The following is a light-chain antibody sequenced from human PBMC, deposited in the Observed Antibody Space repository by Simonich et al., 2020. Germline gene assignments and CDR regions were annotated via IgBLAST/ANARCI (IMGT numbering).Light chain of an antibody. Sequence: QSALTQPASVSGSPGQSITISCTGTSSDVGGYNYVSWYQQHPGKAPTLMIYDVSTLPSGVSNRFSGSKSGNTASLTISGLQAEDEADYYCSSYTSSSTWVFGGGTKLTVL. CDR1: SSDVGGYNY. J-gene: IGLJ3*02. CDR2: DVS. CDR3: SSYTSSSTWV. V-gene: IGLV2-14*03.